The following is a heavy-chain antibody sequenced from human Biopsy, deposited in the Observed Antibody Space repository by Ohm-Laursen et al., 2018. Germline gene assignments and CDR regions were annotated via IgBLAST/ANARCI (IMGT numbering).Heavy chain of an antibody. CDR1: GFTFSRHG. CDR3: AKDRYPSSWHYYYGMDV. D-gene: IGHD6-13*01. CDR2: IWSDGNNK. V-gene: IGHV3-33*03. J-gene: IGHJ6*02. Sequence: SLRLPCSASGFTFSRHGMHWVRQAPGKGLKWVAVIWSDGNNKYYADSVKGRFTISRDNAKNSLYLQMNSLRSEDTALYYCAKDRYPSSWHYYYGMDVWGQGTTVTVSS.